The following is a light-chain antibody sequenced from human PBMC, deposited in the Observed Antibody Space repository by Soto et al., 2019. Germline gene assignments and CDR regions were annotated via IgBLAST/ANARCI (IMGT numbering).Light chain of an antibody. J-gene: IGKJ1*01. CDR1: QTVGSNY. V-gene: IGKV3-11*01. CDR3: HQRQSWPRT. Sequence: PGRRAALSFRASQTVGSNYLAWYQQKPGQAPRLLIYDASNRAAGIPARFSASGTGTDFTLTIIDVQPEDFAVYYCHQRQSWPRTFGQGTKVDIK. CDR2: DAS.